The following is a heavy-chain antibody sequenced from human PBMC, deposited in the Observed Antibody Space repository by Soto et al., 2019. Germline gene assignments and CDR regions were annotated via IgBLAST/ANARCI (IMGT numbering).Heavy chain of an antibody. CDR2: INAGNGNT. Sequence: QVQLVQSGAEVKKPGASVKISCQASGYTFTSYAIHWVRQAPGQRLEWMGWINAGNGNTQYSQKFRGRVTITRDTSATTVYMDVSSLRFEDTAVYYCARGSETAYSSWYVNGDFWGQGTLVTVSS. CDR3: ARGSETAYSSWYVNGDF. D-gene: IGHD6-13*01. J-gene: IGHJ4*02. V-gene: IGHV1-3*01. CDR1: GYTFTSYA.